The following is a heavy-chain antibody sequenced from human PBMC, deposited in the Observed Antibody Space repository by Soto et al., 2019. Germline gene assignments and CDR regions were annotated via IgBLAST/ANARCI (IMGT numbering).Heavy chain of an antibody. D-gene: IGHD1-1*01. V-gene: IGHV3-21*01. CDR2: ISSSSSYI. CDR1: GFTFSSYS. J-gene: IGHJ6*02. CDR3: ARDYASTGTDNGMDV. Sequence: EVQLVEFGGGLVKPGGSLRLSCAASGFTFSSYSMNWVRQAPGKGLEWVSSISSSSSYIYYADSVKGRFTISRDNAKNSLYLQMNSLRAEDTAVYYCARDYASTGTDNGMDVWGQGTTVTVSS.